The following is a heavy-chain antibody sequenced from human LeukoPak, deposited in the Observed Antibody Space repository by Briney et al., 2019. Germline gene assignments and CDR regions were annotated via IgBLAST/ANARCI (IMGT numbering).Heavy chain of an antibody. J-gene: IGHJ3*02. CDR2: ISVRGVST. CDR3: AKAWYAYCGGDCFSSAFDI. CDR1: GFTFSSYA. Sequence: GGSLRLSCAASGFTFSSYAITWGRQTPGKGLEWVSAISVRGVSTSYADSVKGRFTISSENSKTTMYLQMNRLRAKNTAVYYCAKAWYAYCGGDCFSSAFDIWGQGTMVTVSS. V-gene: IGHV3-23*01. D-gene: IGHD2-21*02.